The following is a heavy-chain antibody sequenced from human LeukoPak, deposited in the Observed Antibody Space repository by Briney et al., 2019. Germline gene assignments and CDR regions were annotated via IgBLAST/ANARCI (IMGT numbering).Heavy chain of an antibody. CDR2: INPDSGAT. J-gene: IGHJ3*02. CDR1: GYTFTAYY. D-gene: IGHD3-10*01. Sequence: ASVKVSCKTSGYTFTAYYMHWVRQAPGQGLEWMGWINPDSGATSYAQKFQGRVTLTRDTSISTAFMELIRLTSDDTAVYYCARVVIMVRGVIAYDAFDIWGQGTMVTVSS. CDR3: ARVVIMVRGVIAYDAFDI. V-gene: IGHV1-2*02.